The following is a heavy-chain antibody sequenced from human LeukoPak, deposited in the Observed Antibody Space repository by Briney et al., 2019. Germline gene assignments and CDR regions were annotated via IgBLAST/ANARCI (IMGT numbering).Heavy chain of an antibody. J-gene: IGHJ4*02. CDR2: ISTDSRTI. CDR1: GFPFSRYS. D-gene: IGHD3-22*01. CDR3: AREVGNVFGY. V-gene: IGHV3-48*01. Sequence: GGSLRLSCAPSGFPFSRYSMNWVRQAPGKGLEWVAYISTDSRTIYSGDSVKGRFSISRDNDKTLLYLQMENLRVEDTAVYYCAREVGNVFGYWGQGTLVTVSS.